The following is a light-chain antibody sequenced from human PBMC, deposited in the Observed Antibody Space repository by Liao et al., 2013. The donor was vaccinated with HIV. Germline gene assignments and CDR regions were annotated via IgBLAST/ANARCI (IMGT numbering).Light chain of an antibody. CDR2: HDT. Sequence: SYVLTQPSSLSVAPGKTARMTCGGNSIGSKSVHWYQQKPGQAPVLVISHDTDRPSGIPARFSASNSGNTATLTISRVEAGDEADYYCQAWDITTGVFGAGTTLTVL. CDR3: QAWDITTGV. J-gene: IGLJ3*02. CDR1: SIGSKS. V-gene: IGLV3-21*01.